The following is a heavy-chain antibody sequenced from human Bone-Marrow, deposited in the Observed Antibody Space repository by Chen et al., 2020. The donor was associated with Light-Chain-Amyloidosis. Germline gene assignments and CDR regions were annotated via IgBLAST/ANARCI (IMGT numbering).Heavy chain of an antibody. J-gene: IGHJ4*02. CDR1: GFTFRSYP. D-gene: IGHD3-10*01. CDR3: AKVLSAFDGSYNFDH. Sequence: VQILESGGDLVQPGGSLRLSCEASGFTFRSYPMSWVRQASGKGLEWVFSISSTGSAAYYADTVKGRFTISRDNSKNTVHRQMDNLRAEDTAMYYCAKVLSAFDGSYNFDHWGRGNLVTVSS. CDR2: ISSTGSAA. V-gene: IGHV3-23*01.